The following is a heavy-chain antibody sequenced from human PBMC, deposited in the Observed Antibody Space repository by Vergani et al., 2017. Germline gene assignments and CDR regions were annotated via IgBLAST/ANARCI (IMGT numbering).Heavy chain of an antibody. J-gene: IGHJ6*02. CDR3: ATPQSVTAGGMEV. D-gene: IGHD2-21*02. V-gene: IGHV1-69-2*01. CDR1: GYTFTDHY. CDR2: VDPEDGET. Sequence: EVQLVQSGAEVKKPGATMKISCKVSGYTFTDHYMHWVKQPPGKGLEWMGLVDPEDGETIYAEKFKGRVTIAADTSTDTAHLELSSLISEDTAVYYCATPQSVTAGGMEVWGQGTTVIVSS.